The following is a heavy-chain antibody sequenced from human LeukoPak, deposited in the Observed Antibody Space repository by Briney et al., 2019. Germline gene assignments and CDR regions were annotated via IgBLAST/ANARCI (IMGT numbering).Heavy chain of an antibody. CDR3: AREGGHYDTLTGYYSYFDY. Sequence: SETLPLTCTVSGGSISSYYWSWIRQPPGKGLEWIGYIYYSGSTNYNPSLKSRVTISVDTSKNQFSLKLSSVTAADTAVYYCAREGGHYDTLTGYYSYFDYWGQGTLVTVSS. CDR1: GGSISSYY. V-gene: IGHV4-59*01. D-gene: IGHD3-9*01. CDR2: IYYSGST. J-gene: IGHJ4*02.